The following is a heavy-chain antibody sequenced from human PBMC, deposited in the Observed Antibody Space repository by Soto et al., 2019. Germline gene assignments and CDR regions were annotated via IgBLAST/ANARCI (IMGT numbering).Heavy chain of an antibody. J-gene: IGHJ4*02. D-gene: IGHD3-22*01. CDR2: IYHSGST. V-gene: IGHV4-30-2*01. CDR3: ARGDYYDSSGYQYYFDY. CDR1: GGSISSVLYS. Sequence: SETLCLTCAVSGGSISSVLYSWSWIRQPPGKGLEWIGYIYHSGSTYYNPSLKSRVTISVDRSKNQFSLKLSSVTAADTAVYYCARGDYYDSSGYQYYFDYWGQGTLVTVS.